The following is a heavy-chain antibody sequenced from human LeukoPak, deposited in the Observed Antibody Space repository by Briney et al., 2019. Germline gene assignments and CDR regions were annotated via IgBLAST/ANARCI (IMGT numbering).Heavy chain of an antibody. CDR3: AKDIDSGTKTVGVDAFDI. D-gene: IGHD1-1*01. V-gene: IGHV3-9*01. Sequence: GGSLRLSCAASGVTFDDYAMHWVRQAPGKGLEWVSGISWNSGSIGYADSVKGRFTISRDNAKSSLYLQMNSLRAEDTALYYCAKDIDSGTKTVGVDAFDIWGQGTMVTVSS. J-gene: IGHJ3*02. CDR1: GVTFDDYA. CDR2: ISWNSGSI.